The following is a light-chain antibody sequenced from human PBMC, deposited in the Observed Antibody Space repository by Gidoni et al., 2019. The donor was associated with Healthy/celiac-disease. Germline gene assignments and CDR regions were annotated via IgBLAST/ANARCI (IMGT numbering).Light chain of an antibody. Sequence: HSGLPHPPPASGTPGQRVTISCSGSSSNIGSNTVNWYQQLPGTAPKLLIYSNNRRPSGVPDRISGSKSGTSASLAISGLRSEDEADYYCAAWDDSLNGHVVFGGGTKLTVL. J-gene: IGLJ2*01. CDR2: SNN. V-gene: IGLV1-44*01. CDR1: SSNIGSNT. CDR3: AAWDDSLNGHVV.